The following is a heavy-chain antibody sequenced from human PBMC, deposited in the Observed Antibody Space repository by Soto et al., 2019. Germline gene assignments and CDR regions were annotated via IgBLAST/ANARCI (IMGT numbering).Heavy chain of an antibody. D-gene: IGHD6-13*01. CDR3: AGEQTGAAGHYYYYGMDV. J-gene: IGHJ6*02. CDR2: IIPIFGTA. CDR1: GGTFSSYA. V-gene: IGHV1-69*06. Sequence: ASVKVSCKASGGTFSSYAISWVRQAPGQGLEWMGGIIPIFGTANYAQKFQGRVTITADKSTSTAYMELSSLRSEEAAGYDCAGEQTGAAGHYYYYGMDVWGQGTTVTVSS.